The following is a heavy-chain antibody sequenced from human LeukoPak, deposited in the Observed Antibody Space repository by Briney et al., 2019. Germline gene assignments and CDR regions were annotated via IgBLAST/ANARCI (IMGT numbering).Heavy chain of an antibody. J-gene: IGHJ4*02. CDR1: GFTFSDYY. D-gene: IGHD1-26*01. V-gene: IGHV3-11*01. CDR3: ARYSGSYFYYFDY. CDR2: ISSSGSTI. Sequence: GGSLRLSCAASGFTFSDYYMSWIRQAPGKGLEWGSYISSSGSTIYYADSVKGRFTISRDNAKNSLYLQMNSLRAEDTAVYYCARYSGSYFYYFDYWGQGTLVTVSS.